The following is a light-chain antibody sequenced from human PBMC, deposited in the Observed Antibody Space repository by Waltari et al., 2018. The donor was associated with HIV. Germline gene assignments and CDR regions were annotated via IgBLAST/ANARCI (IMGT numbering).Light chain of an antibody. V-gene: IGLV1-40*01. CDR3: QSYDSSLSGVV. CDR2: GNR. CDR1: SSNIGAGYD. J-gene: IGLJ2*01. Sequence: QSVLTQPPSVSGAPGQRVTISCTGSSSNIGAGYDVHWYQQLPGTAPKLLLYGNRNRPSGVPDRFSGSKSGTSASLAITGLQAEDEADYYCQSYDSSLSGVVFGGRDQADRP.